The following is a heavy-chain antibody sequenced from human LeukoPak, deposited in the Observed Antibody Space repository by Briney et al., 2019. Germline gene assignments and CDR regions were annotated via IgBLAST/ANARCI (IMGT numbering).Heavy chain of an antibody. Sequence: SETLSLTCTVSGGSISSYYWSWIRQPAGKGLEWIGRIYTSGSTNYNPSLKSRVTMSVDTSKNQFSLKLSSVTAADTAVYYCARAPYCGGDCYFDYWGQGTLVTVSS. CDR1: GGSISSYY. D-gene: IGHD2-21*02. CDR3: ARAPYCGGDCYFDY. J-gene: IGHJ4*02. CDR2: IYTSGST. V-gene: IGHV4-4*07.